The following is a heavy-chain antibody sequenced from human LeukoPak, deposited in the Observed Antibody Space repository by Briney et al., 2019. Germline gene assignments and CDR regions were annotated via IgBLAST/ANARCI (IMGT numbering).Heavy chain of an antibody. V-gene: IGHV3-30*01. D-gene: IGHD1-14*01. Sequence: GGSLRLSCVASGFTFSNYAMHWLRQAPGKGLEWVTSISYDGSKNYYADSEKGRFSISRDNSKSTLYLEMDSLRAEDTAVYYCASNRGSDYWGQGTLVTVSS. J-gene: IGHJ4*02. CDR3: ASNRGSDY. CDR2: ISYDGSKN. CDR1: GFTFSNYA.